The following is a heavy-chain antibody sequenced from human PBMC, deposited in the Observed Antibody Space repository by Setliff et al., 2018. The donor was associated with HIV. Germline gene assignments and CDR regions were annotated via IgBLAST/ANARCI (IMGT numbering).Heavy chain of an antibody. CDR1: GYTFTAYG. D-gene: IGHD2-15*01. J-gene: IGHJ3*02. Sequence: GAAVKVSCKPSGYTFTAYGLSWVRQAPGQGLEWMGWIATYSDETSYAQNLQGRVTMTTDTSTYTAFMELRSLKSDDTAVYYCARDRLTAGKYCSDSRCDDAFDIWGQGTMVTVSS. V-gene: IGHV1-18*01. CDR3: ARDRLTAGKYCSDSRCDDAFDI. CDR2: IATYSDET.